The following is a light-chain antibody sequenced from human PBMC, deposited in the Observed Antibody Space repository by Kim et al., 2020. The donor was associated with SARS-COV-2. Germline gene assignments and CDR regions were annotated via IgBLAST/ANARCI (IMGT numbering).Light chain of an antibody. J-gene: IGKJ2*01. V-gene: IGKV1-6*01. CDR1: QGIRND. Sequence: AIQMTQSPSSLAASVEDTVTITCRASQGIRNDLGWYQQKPGKAPKLLIYAASNLQSGVPSRFSGSGSGTDFTLTISSLQPEDFATYYCLQDYNYPFTFGQGTKLEI. CDR3: LQDYNYPFT. CDR2: AAS.